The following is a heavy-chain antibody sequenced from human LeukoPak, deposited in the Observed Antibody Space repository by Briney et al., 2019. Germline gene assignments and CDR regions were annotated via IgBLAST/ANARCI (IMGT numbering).Heavy chain of an antibody. CDR3: ARGEYSSSWYPFDY. CDR1: GYTFTGYD. V-gene: IGHV1-8*01. D-gene: IGHD6-13*01. Sequence: ASVKVSCKTSGYTFTGYDINWVRQTPGQGLEWMGWMKSNSGDTHFAQKFQGRVTMTRDTSISTAFMELSSLRSEDTAVYYCARGEYSSSWYPFDYWGQGSPVTASS. CDR2: MKSNSGDT. J-gene: IGHJ4*02.